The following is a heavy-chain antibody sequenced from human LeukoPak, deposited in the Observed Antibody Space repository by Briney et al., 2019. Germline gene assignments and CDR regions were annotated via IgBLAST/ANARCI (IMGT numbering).Heavy chain of an antibody. V-gene: IGHV1-18*04. CDR1: GYSFTSNY. J-gene: IGHJ6*02. CDR3: AREETHHVYYGMDV. Sequence: ASVKVSCKASGYSFTSNYIHWVRQAPGQGLEWMGWISAYNGNTNYAQKVQGRVTMTTDTSTSTAYMELRSLRSDDTAVYYCAREETHHVYYGMDVWGQGTMVTVSS. CDR2: ISAYNGNT. D-gene: IGHD1-14*01.